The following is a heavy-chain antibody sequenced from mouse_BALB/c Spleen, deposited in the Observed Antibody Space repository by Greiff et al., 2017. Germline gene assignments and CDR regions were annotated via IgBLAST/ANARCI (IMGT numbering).Heavy chain of an antibody. CDR3: TRGGYRYNYAMDY. J-gene: IGHJ4*01. CDR2: INPSNGGT. CDR1: GYTFTSYY. V-gene: IGHV1S81*02. Sequence: QVQLKQPGAELVKPGASVKLSCKASGYTFTSYYMYWVKQRPGQGLEWIGGINPSNGGTNFNEKFKSKATLTVDKSSSTAYMQLSSLTSEDSAVYYCTRGGYRYNYAMDYWGQGTSVTVSS. D-gene: IGHD2-14*01.